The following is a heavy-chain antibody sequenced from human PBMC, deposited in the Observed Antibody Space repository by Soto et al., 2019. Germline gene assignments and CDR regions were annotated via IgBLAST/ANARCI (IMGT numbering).Heavy chain of an antibody. J-gene: IGHJ5*02. CDR3: ARHASFSMPYDWFDP. V-gene: IGHV4-39*01. D-gene: IGHD2-2*01. CDR2: IYYSGST. CDR1: GGSISSSTYY. Sequence: QLQLQESGPGLVKPSETLSLTCTVSGGSISSSTYYWGWIRQPPGKGLEWIGSIYYSGSTYYNPSLKSRVPVSIDTSKHQFSLKLSSVTAADTAVYYCARHASFSMPYDWFDPWGQGTLVTVSS.